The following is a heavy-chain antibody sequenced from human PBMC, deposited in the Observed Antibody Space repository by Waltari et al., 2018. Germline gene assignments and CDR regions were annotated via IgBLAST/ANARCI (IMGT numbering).Heavy chain of an antibody. Sequence: QVQLVQSGAEVKKPGASVKVSCKASGYTFTSYAMHWVRQAPGPRLEWMGWINAGNGNTKYSQKFQGRVTITRDTSASTAYMELSSLRSEDTAVYYCARPLHYDILTSYSLYFDYWGQGTLVTVSS. CDR3: ARPLHYDILTSYSLYFDY. J-gene: IGHJ4*02. CDR1: GYTFTSYA. D-gene: IGHD3-9*01. CDR2: INAGNGNT. V-gene: IGHV1-3*01.